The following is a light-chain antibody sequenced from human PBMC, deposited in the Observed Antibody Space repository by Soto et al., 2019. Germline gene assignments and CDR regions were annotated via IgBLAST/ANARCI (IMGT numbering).Light chain of an antibody. CDR2: DVS. Sequence: QSVLTHSASVSGYPGQSITISCTGTSSDLGGYNYVSWYQQHPGKAPKLMIYDVSNRPSGVSNRFSGSKSGNTASLTISGLQAEDEADYYCSSYTSISTPTVFGGGTKLTVL. CDR3: SSYTSISTPTV. CDR1: SSDLGGYNY. V-gene: IGLV2-14*01. J-gene: IGLJ2*01.